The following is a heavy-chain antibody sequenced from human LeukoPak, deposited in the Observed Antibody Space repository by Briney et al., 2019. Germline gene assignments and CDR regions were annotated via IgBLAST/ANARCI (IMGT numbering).Heavy chain of an antibody. CDR3: ARVTHSGSYPDY. D-gene: IGHD1-26*01. V-gene: IGHV4-59*01. CDR1: GGSISSYY. Sequence: KPSETLSLTCTVSGGSISSYYWSWIRQPPGKGLEWIGYIYYSGSTNYNPSLKSRVTISVDTSKNQFSLKLSSVTAADTAVYYCARVTHSGSYPDYWGQGTLVTVSS. J-gene: IGHJ4*02. CDR2: IYYSGST.